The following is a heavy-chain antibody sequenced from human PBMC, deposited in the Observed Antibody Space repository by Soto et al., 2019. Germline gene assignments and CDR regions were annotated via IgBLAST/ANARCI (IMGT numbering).Heavy chain of an antibody. J-gene: IGHJ3*02. CDR2: IWYDGSNK. V-gene: IGHV3-33*01. Sequence: QVQLVESGGGVVQPGRSLRLSCAASGFTFSSYGMHWVRQAPGKGLEWVAVIWYDGSNKYYADSVKGRFTISRDNSKNTLYRQMNSLRAEDTAVYYCARDPPPYGSGANAFDIWGQGTMVTVSS. CDR3: ARDPPPYGSGANAFDI. CDR1: GFTFSSYG. D-gene: IGHD3-10*01.